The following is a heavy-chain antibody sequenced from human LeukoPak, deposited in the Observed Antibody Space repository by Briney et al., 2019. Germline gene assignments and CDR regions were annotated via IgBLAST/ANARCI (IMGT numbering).Heavy chain of an antibody. CDR1: GFTFSAFA. CDR3: AKDDGWELHNYHFDY. J-gene: IGHJ4*02. Sequence: GESLSLSCAASGFTFSAFAMSWVRQAPGKGLEWVSTVFGGGDGKLYADSVKGRFIISRDNSKNTLYLQMNSLRVEDTAVYYYAKDDGWELHNYHFDYWGQGALVTVSS. V-gene: IGHV3-23*01. D-gene: IGHD1-26*01. CDR2: VFGGGDGK.